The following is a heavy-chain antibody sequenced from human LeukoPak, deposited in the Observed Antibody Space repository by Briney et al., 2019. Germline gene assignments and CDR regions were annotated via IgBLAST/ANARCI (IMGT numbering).Heavy chain of an antibody. Sequence: GGSLRLSCAASGFTFSSYWMHWVRQAPGKGLVWVSRINSDGSSTSYADSVKGRFTISRDNAKNTLYLQMNSLRAEDTAVYYCARVASSSWYTLGDDYWGQGTLVTVSS. J-gene: IGHJ4*02. D-gene: IGHD6-13*01. V-gene: IGHV3-74*01. CDR1: GFTFSSYW. CDR2: INSDGSST. CDR3: ARVASSSWYTLGDDY.